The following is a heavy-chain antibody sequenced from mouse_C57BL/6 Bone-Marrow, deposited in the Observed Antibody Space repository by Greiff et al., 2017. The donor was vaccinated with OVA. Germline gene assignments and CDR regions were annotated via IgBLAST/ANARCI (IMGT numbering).Heavy chain of an antibody. V-gene: IGHV6-6*01. D-gene: IGHD2-3*01. CDR1: GFTFSDAW. Sequence: EVQLVESGGGLVQPGGSMKLSCAASGFTFSDAWMDWVRQSPEKGLEWVAEIRNKANNHATYYAESVKGRFTISRDDSKSSVYLQMNSLRAEDTGIYYCTRRGWLPSFDYWGQGTTHTVSS. J-gene: IGHJ2*01. CDR2: IRNKANNHAT. CDR3: TRRGWLPSFDY.